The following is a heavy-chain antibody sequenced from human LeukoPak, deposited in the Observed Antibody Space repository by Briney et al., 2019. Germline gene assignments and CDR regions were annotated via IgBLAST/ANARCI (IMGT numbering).Heavy chain of an antibody. CDR2: IIPILGIA. CDR3: ARAADINYDFWSGPNWFDP. Sequence: SVKVSCKASGGTFSSYAISWVRQAPGQGLEWMGRIIPILGIANYAQKFQGRVTITADKSTSTAYMELSSLRSEDTAVYYFARAADINYDFWSGPNWFDPWGQGTLVTVSS. D-gene: IGHD3-3*01. CDR1: GGTFSSYA. J-gene: IGHJ5*02. V-gene: IGHV1-69*04.